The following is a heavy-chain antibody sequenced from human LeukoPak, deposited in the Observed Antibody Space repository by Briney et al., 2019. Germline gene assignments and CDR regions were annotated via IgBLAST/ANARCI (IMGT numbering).Heavy chain of an antibody. CDR3: ARSDTHHIHSSSWHFDY. J-gene: IGHJ4*02. CDR1: GVSISPSY. D-gene: IGHD6-13*01. CDR2: SSYSGSS. V-gene: IGHV4-59*01. Sequence: PSETLSLTCTVSGVSISPSYWSWLRQSPGKGLEWIGYSSYSGSSNYNPSLKSRVTISVDTSKTQFSLYLNSVTAADTAVYYCARSDTHHIHSSSWHFDYWGQGTLVTVSS.